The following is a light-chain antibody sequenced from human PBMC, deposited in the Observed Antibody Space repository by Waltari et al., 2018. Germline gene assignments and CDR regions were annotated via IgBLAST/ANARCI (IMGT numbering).Light chain of an antibody. Sequence: QSAPTQPPSVSGSPGQSVTISCTGTSSAVGAYNYVSWYQQHPGKAPKLMIYGVSNRPSGVSDRFSGSKSGNTASLTISGLQAEDEADYYCCSYTTSSTWIFGGGTRLTVL. CDR2: GVS. J-gene: IGLJ2*01. V-gene: IGLV2-14*01. CDR3: CSYTTSSTWI. CDR1: SSAVGAYNY.